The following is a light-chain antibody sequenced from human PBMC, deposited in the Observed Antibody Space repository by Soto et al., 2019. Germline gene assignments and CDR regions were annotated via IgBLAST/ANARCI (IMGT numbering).Light chain of an antibody. Sequence: EIVLAQSPATLSLSPGERATLSCRASQAISNFLAWYQQRPGQAPRLLIYDASNRATGIPARFSGSGSGTDFTLTIVGLEPEDCAIYYCQQRASWPPFTFGQGTKLEV. CDR3: QQRASWPPFT. V-gene: IGKV3-11*01. CDR1: QAISNF. CDR2: DAS. J-gene: IGKJ2*01.